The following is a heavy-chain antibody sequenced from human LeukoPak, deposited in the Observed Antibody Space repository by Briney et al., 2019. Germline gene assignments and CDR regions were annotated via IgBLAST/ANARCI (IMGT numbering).Heavy chain of an antibody. V-gene: IGHV1-46*01. CDR2: ISPSGGST. Sequence: ASVKVSCKASGYTFTNYYMHWVRQAPGQGLEWMGIISPSGGSTTYAQKFQGRVTMTRDMSTSTVYMELSSLRSDGTAMYYCARGSSRSPRDAFDIWGQGTMVTVSS. J-gene: IGHJ3*02. CDR1: GYTFTNYY. CDR3: ARGSSRSPRDAFDI.